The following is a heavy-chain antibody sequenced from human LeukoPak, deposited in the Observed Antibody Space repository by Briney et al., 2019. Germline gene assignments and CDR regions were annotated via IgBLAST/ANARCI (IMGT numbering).Heavy chain of an antibody. Sequence: GGTLSFSCADSGYTFSSYGMSWVRQAPGKGLEWVSAISGSGGSTYYADSVKGRFTISRDNSKNTLYLQMNSLRAEDTAVYYCSNPSRGDYFDYWGQGTLVTVSS. D-gene: IGHD5-24*01. J-gene: IGHJ4*02. CDR1: GYTFSSYG. V-gene: IGHV3-23*01. CDR3: SNPSRGDYFDY. CDR2: ISGSGGST.